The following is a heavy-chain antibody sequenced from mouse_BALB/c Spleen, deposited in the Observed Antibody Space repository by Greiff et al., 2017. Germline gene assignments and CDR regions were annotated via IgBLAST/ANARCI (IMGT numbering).Heavy chain of an antibody. CDR3: TIYDGPY. V-gene: IGHV1-15*01. CDR1: GYTFTDYE. CDR2: IDPETGGT. Sequence: QVQLLQSGAELVRPGASVTLSCNASGYTFTDYELHWVKQTPVHGLEWLGAIDPETGGTAYNQKFKGKDTLTADKSSSTAYMELRSLTSEDSAVYDCTIYDGPYWGQGTLDTVSA. D-gene: IGHD2-1*01. J-gene: IGHJ3*01.